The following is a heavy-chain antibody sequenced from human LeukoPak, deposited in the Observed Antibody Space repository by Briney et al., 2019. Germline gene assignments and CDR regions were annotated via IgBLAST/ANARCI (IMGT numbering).Heavy chain of an antibody. V-gene: IGHV3-7*01. J-gene: IGHJ4*02. CDR3: ARGSGSYGSYFDY. CDR2: IKQDGSEK. CDR1: GFTFDDYG. D-gene: IGHD5-18*01. Sequence: PGGSLRLSCAASGFTFDDYGMSWVRQAPGKGLEWVANIKQDGSEKYYVDSVKGRFSISRDNAKNSLYLQMNSLRAEDTAVYYCARGSGSYGSYFDYWGQGTPVTVSS.